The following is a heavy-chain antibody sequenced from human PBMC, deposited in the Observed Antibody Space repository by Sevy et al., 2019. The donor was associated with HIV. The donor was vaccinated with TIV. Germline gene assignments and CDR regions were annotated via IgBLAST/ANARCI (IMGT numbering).Heavy chain of an antibody. D-gene: IGHD2-15*01. Sequence: SETLSLTCAVYGGSFSGYYWSWIRQPPGKGLEWIGEINHSGSTNYNPSLKSRVTILVDTSKNQFSLKLSSVTAADTAVYYCARGYVRYCSGGSCYRNWFDPWGQGTLVTVSS. CDR1: GGSFSGYY. J-gene: IGHJ5*02. V-gene: IGHV4-34*01. CDR3: ARGYVRYCSGGSCYRNWFDP. CDR2: INHSGST.